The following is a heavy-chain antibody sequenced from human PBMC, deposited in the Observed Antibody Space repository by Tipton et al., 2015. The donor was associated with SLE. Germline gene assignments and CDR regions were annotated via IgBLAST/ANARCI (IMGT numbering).Heavy chain of an antibody. D-gene: IGHD3-22*01. V-gene: IGHV1-18*01. J-gene: IGHJ4*02. CDR1: GYTFTSYG. CDR2: ISAYNGKT. Sequence: QSGAEVKKPGASVKVSCKASGYTFTSYGINWVRQAPGQGLEWMGWISAYNGKTHYTENLQDRVTMTTDTFTSTAYMELRSLRSDDTAVYYCARRPDYQDSSGYSYGGFDLWGQGTLVTVSS. CDR3: ARRPDYQDSSGYSYGGFDL.